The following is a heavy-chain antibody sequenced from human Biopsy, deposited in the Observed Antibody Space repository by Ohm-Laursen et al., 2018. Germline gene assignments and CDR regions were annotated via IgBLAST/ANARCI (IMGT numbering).Heavy chain of an antibody. CDR3: ARSNGYGDYRFDD. D-gene: IGHD4-11*01. V-gene: IGHV4-59*07. CDR2: ISYTGDT. Sequence: SDTLSLTCTVSGDSISSDFWSWIRQTPGKGLEWIGYISYTGDTNYNPSLESRITISLDTSKNQFSLMLSSVTAADTAVYYCARSNGYGDYRFDDWGQGTLATVAS. CDR1: GDSISSDF. J-gene: IGHJ4*02.